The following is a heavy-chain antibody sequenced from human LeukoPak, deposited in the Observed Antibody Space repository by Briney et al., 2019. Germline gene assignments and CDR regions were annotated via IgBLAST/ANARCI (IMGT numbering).Heavy chain of an antibody. Sequence: NSSETLSLTCAVYGGSFSGYYWSWIRQPPGKGLEWIGEINHSGSTNYNPSLKSRVTISVDTSKNQFSLKLSSVTAADTAVYYCARHRRWFGESSTFDSWGQGTLVTVSS. J-gene: IGHJ4*02. V-gene: IGHV4-34*01. D-gene: IGHD3-10*01. CDR3: ARHRRWFGESSTFDS. CDR2: INHSGST. CDR1: GGSFSGYY.